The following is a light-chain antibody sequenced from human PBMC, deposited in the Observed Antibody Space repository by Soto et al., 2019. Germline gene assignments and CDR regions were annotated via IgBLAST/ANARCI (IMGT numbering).Light chain of an antibody. J-gene: IGLJ1*01. V-gene: IGLV2-14*01. CDR2: DVS. Sequence: QSALTQPASVSGSPGQSITISCTGTSSDVGGYNYVSWYQQHPGKAPKVMIYDVSNRPSGVSNRFSGSKSGNTASLTTSGLQAEDEADYYCSSYTSSSFYVFGTGTKLTVL. CDR3: SSYTSSSFYV. CDR1: SSDVGGYNY.